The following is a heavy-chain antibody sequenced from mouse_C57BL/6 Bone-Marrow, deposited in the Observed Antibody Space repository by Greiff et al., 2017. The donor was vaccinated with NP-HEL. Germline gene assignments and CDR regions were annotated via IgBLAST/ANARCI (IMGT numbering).Heavy chain of an antibody. CDR2: ISSGGDYI. D-gene: IGHD2-4*01. CDR1: GFTFSSYA. Sequence: DVQLVESGEGLVKPGGSLKLSCAASGFTFSSYAMSWVRQTPEKRLEWVAYISSGGDYIYYADTVKGRFTISRDNARNTLYLQMSSLKSEDTAMYYCTRAGYYDYDGAMDYWGQGTSVTVSS. V-gene: IGHV5-9-1*02. CDR3: TRAGYYDYDGAMDY. J-gene: IGHJ4*01.